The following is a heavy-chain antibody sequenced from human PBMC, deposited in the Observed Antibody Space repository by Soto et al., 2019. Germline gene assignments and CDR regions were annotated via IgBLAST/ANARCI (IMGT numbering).Heavy chain of an antibody. Sequence: GGSLRLSCAASGFTFSSYGMHWVRQAPGKGLEWVAVIWYDGSNKYYADSVKGRFTISRDNSKNTLYLQMNSLRAEDTAVYYCARDLVISLDAEGYSSGLLVWGQGTTVTVSS. CDR1: GFTFSSYG. J-gene: IGHJ6*02. D-gene: IGHD6-19*01. CDR3: ARDLVISLDAEGYSSGLLV. CDR2: IWYDGSNK. V-gene: IGHV3-33*01.